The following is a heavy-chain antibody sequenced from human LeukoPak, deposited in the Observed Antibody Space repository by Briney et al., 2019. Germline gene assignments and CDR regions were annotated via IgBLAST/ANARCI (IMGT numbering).Heavy chain of an antibody. CDR1: GFTFSSYA. Sequence: GGSLRLSCAASGFTFSSYAMHWVRQAPGKGLEWVAVISYDGSNKYYADSVKGRFTISRDNANNSLYLQMNSLRAEDTAVYYCARDFFPFLTYGPDQWGQGTLVTVPS. V-gene: IGHV3-30-3*01. D-gene: IGHD3-9*01. J-gene: IGHJ5*02. CDR3: ARDFFPFLTYGPDQ. CDR2: ISYDGSNK.